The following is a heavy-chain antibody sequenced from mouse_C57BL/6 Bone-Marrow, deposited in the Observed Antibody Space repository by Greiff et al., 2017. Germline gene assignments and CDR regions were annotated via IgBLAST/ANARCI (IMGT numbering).Heavy chain of an antibody. Sequence: QVQLKESGAELVKPGASVKLSCKASGYTFTEYTIHWVKQRSGQGLEWIGWFYPGSGSIKYNEKFKDKATLTADKSSSTVYMELSRLTSEDSAVYVCARHEVLYYYGWPWFAFWGQGTLVTVSA. V-gene: IGHV1-62-2*01. CDR3: ARHEVLYYYGWPWFAF. CDR1: GYTFTEYT. D-gene: IGHD1-1*01. J-gene: IGHJ3*01. CDR2: FYPGSGSI.